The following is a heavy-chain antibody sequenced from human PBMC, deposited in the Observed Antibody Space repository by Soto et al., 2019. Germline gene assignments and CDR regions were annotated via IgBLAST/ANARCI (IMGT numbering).Heavy chain of an antibody. D-gene: IGHD6-19*01. CDR2: IYWNDDK. Sequence: QITLKESGPTLVKPTQTLTLTYIFSGFSLRTSGVGVGWIRQPPGKALEWLGFIYWNDDKRYSPSLKSRLTITKDTSKNQVVLTMTNIDPVDTATYYCAKSGSSGWYGWFDPWGQGTLVTVSS. J-gene: IGHJ5*02. CDR1: GFSLRTSGVG. CDR3: AKSGSSGWYGWFDP. V-gene: IGHV2-5*01.